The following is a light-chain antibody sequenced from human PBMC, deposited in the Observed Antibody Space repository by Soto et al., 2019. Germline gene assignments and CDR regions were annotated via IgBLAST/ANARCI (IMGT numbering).Light chain of an antibody. J-gene: IGKJ1*01. CDR1: QSVSSSY. Sequence: EIVLTQSPGTLSLSPGERATLSCRASQSVSSSYLAWYQQKPGQAPRLLIYAASSMATGIPDRFSGSGSGTDFTLTISRLEPEDFAVYYCQQYCRSRTFGQGTKVEIK. CDR3: QQYCRSRT. CDR2: AAS. V-gene: IGKV3-20*01.